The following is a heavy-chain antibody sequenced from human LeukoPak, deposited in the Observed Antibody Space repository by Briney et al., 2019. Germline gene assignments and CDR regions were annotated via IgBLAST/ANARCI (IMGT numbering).Heavy chain of an antibody. CDR2: IYYSGST. J-gene: IGHJ4*02. CDR1: GGSISSYF. CDR3: ARQLGDRLLFDY. Sequence: SETLSLTCTVSGGSISSYFWSWIRQPPGKGLEWIGYIYYSGSTHYNSSLKSRVTISLDTSRNQFSLKLSSVTAADTAVYYCARQLGDRLLFDYWGQGTLVTVSS. D-gene: IGHD2-21*01. V-gene: IGHV4-59*01.